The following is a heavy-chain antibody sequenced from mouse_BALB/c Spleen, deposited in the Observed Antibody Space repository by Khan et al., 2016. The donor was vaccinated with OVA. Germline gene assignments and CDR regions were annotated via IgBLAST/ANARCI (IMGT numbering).Heavy chain of an antibody. D-gene: IGHD1-1*01. CDR3: AGLYYYGSSFYAMDY. Sequence: VQLKESGPGLVAPSQSLSITCTVSGFSLTSYGVHWVRQPPGKGLEWLGVIWAGGSTNYNSALMSRLSISKDNSKSQVFLKMNSLQTDDTAMYYCAGLYYYGSSFYAMDYWGHGTSVTVSS. V-gene: IGHV2-9*02. CDR2: IWAGGST. J-gene: IGHJ4*01. CDR1: GFSLTSYG.